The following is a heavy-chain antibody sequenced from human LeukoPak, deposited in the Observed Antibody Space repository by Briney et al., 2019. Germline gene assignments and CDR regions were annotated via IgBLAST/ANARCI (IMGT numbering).Heavy chain of an antibody. Sequence: ASVKVSCKASGGTFSSYAISWVRQAPGQGLEWMGWISAYNGNTNYAQKLQGRVTMTTDTSTSTAYMELRSLRSDDTAVYYCARDRWGIEGAGTGGGGRIRYYYYYMDVWGKGTTVTISS. CDR2: ISAYNGNT. J-gene: IGHJ6*03. CDR3: ARDRWGIEGAGTGGGGRIRYYYYYMDV. CDR1: GGTFSSYA. V-gene: IGHV1-18*01. D-gene: IGHD6-19*01.